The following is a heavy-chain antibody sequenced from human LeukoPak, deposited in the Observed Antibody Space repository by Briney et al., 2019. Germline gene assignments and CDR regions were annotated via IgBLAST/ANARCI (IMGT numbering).Heavy chain of an antibody. CDR1: GYTFTSYD. CDR3: ATPIKYYYDSSGYYSYGMDV. D-gene: IGHD3-22*01. Sequence: ASVKVSCKASGYTFTSYDINWVRQATGQGLEWMGWMNPNSGNTGYAQKFQGRVTMTRNTSISTAYMELSSLRSEDTAVYYCATPIKYYYDSSGYYSYGMDVWGQGTTVTVSS. V-gene: IGHV1-8*01. CDR2: MNPNSGNT. J-gene: IGHJ6*02.